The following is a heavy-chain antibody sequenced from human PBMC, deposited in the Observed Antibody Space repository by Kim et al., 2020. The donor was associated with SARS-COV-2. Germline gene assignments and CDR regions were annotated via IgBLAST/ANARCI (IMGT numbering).Heavy chain of an antibody. CDR2: ISYDGSNK. V-gene: IGHV3-30-3*01. Sequence: GGSLRLSCAASGFTFSNYAMHWVRQAPGKGLEWVAVISYDGSNKYYADSVKGRFTISRDNSKNTLYLQMNSLRAEDTAVYYCARDITIFGVVIITYYYGMDVWGQGTTVTVSS. D-gene: IGHD3-3*01. CDR1: GFTFSNYA. CDR3: ARDITIFGVVIITYYYGMDV. J-gene: IGHJ6*02.